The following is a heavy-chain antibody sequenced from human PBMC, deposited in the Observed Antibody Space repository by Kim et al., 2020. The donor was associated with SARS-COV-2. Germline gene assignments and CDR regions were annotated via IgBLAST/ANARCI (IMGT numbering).Heavy chain of an antibody. CDR1: GYTLTDLS. CDR3: ATVLVSRPRSFDI. CDR2: FDPEDGET. J-gene: IGHJ3*02. V-gene: IGHV1-24*01. Sequence: ASVKVSCKVSGYTLTDLSMHWVRQASGKGLEWLGGFDPEDGETIYAQTFQGRVTMTEDTSTDTAYMVLSSLRSEDTAVYYCATVLVSRPRSFDIWGQGSM.